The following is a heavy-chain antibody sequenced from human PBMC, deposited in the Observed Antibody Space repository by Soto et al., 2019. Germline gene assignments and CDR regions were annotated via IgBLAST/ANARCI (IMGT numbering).Heavy chain of an antibody. J-gene: IGHJ5*02. CDR2: IIPIFGTA. V-gene: IGHV1-69*13. CDR1: GGTFSSYA. D-gene: IGHD5-18*01. CDR3: ARDPAVDTAMVNWFDT. Sequence: SVKVSCKASGGTFSSYAISWVRQAPGQGLEWMGGIIPIFGTANYAQKFQGRVTITADESTSTAYMELSSLRSEDTAVYYCARDPAVDTAMVNWFDTWGQGTLVTVSS.